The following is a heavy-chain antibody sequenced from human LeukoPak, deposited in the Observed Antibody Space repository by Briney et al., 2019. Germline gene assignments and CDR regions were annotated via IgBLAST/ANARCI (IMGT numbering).Heavy chain of an antibody. V-gene: IGHV4-39*01. CDR1: GGLISSSSYY. D-gene: IGHD6-19*01. Sequence: SETLSLTCTVSGGLISSSSYYWGWVRQPPEKGLEWIGSFYYTGSTYYHPSLKSRVTISVDTSKNQFSLNLTSVTAADTTVYYCARTAGVAVAGSRQYFGYWGQGTLVTVSS. J-gene: IGHJ4*02. CDR3: ARTAGVAVAGSRQYFGY. CDR2: FYYTGST.